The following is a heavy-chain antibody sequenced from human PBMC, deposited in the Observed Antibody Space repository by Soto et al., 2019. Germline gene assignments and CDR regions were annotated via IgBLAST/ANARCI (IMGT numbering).Heavy chain of an antibody. CDR3: ARGRGLYNSLRSQLDS. CDR2: IIPRFGTT. V-gene: IGHV1-69*13. Sequence: WASVKVSCKASGDSFSKYTVNWVRQAPRQGLEWMGGIIPRFGTTNYAPTLQDRVTITADESMNTVYMELSSLRSEDTALYYCARGRGLYNSLRSQLDSW. CDR1: GDSFSKYT. J-gene: IGHJ5*01. D-gene: IGHD1-1*01.